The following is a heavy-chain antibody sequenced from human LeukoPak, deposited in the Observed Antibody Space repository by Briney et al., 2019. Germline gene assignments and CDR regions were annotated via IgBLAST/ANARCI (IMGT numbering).Heavy chain of an antibody. CDR1: GFTFSSYA. V-gene: IGHV3-30*04. D-gene: IGHD2-2*01. CDR2: ISYDGTNK. Sequence: GGSLRLSCAASGFTFSSYAMHWVRQAPGKGLEWVAVISYDGTNKYYADSVKGRFTISRDISKNTLYLQMNSLRAEDTAVYYCARDWYHAIDYWGQGTLVTVSS. CDR3: ARDWYHAIDY. J-gene: IGHJ4*02.